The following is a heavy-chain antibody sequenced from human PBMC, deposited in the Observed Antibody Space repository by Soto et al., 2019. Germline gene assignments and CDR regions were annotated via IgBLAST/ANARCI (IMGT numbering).Heavy chain of an antibody. Sequence: QLQLQESGPRLVKSSETLSLTCTVSGGSINSDHYYWVWIRQPPGKGLEWIGNIYYSGSTLYNPSVDSRVTISVDASKNQFSLGLRSVTATDTAVYYCARRGRSTSDAFDIWGQGTMVAVSS. CDR3: ARRGRSTSDAFDI. D-gene: IGHD6-25*01. J-gene: IGHJ3*02. CDR2: IYYSGST. CDR1: GGSINSDHYY. V-gene: IGHV4-39*01.